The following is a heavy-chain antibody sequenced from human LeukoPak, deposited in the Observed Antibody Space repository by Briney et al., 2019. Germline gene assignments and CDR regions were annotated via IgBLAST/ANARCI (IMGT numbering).Heavy chain of an antibody. D-gene: IGHD4-11*01. J-gene: IGHJ6*03. V-gene: IGHV4-38-2*02. CDR2: IYHSGST. CDR3: AREGLEYSKGVSYYMDV. Sequence: SETLSLTCTVSGYSISSGYYWGWIRQPPGKGLEWIGSIYHSGSTYYNPSLKSRVTISVDTSKNQFSLKLSSVTAADTAVYYCAREGLEYSKGVSYYMDVWGKGTTVTVSS. CDR1: GYSISSGYY.